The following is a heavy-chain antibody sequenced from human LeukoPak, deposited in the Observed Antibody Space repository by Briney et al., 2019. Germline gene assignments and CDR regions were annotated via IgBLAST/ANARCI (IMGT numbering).Heavy chain of an antibody. J-gene: IGHJ4*02. D-gene: IGHD3-10*01. V-gene: IGHV4-61*02. Sequence: SQTLSLTCTVSGGSISSGSYYWSWIRQPAGKGLEWIGRIYTSGSTNYNPSLKSRVTISVDTSKNQFSPKLSSVTAADTAVYYCARTPHYYGSGSYPQNHPYYFDYWGQGTLVTVSS. CDR3: ARTPHYYGSGSYPQNHPYYFDY. CDR1: GGSISSGSYY. CDR2: IYTSGST.